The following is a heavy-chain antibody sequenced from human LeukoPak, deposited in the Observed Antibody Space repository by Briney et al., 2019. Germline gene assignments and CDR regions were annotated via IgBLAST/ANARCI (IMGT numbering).Heavy chain of an antibody. CDR1: GYSITSGYY. D-gene: IGHD1-26*01. J-gene: IGHJ4*02. V-gene: IGHV4-38-2*01. CDR2: IYHSGST. Sequence: SETLSLTCAVSGYSITSGYYRGWIRQPPGKGLEWIGSIYHSGSTYYNPSLKSRVTIAVDTSENQFSLKLSSVTAADTAVYYCARHSVGATQYRLFDYWGQGTLVTVSS. CDR3: ARHSVGATQYRLFDY.